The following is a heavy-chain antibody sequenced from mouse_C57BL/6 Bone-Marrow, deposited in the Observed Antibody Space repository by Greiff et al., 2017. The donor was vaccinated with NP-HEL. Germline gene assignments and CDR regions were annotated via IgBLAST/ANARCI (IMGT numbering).Heavy chain of an antibody. V-gene: IGHV1-55*01. CDR3: SRRGYCSPYYAMDY. CDR2: ILPGIGRT. D-gene: IGHD1-1*01. Sequence: QVQLQQPGAELVKPGASVKMSCKASGYTFTSYWITWVKPRPGQGLEWIGDILPGIGRTNYNEKFKSKAPLTSDPSSSQAYMQLSRLTSEDSAVYYVSRRGYCSPYYAMDYWGQGTSVTVSS. CDR1: GYTFTSYW. J-gene: IGHJ4*01.